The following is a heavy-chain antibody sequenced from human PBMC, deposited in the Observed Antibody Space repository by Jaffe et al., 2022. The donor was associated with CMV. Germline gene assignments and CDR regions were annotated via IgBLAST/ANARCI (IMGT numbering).Heavy chain of an antibody. CDR2: FDWTI. V-gene: IGHV4-39*01. D-gene: IGHD6-19*01. J-gene: IGHJ3*02. CDR1: GGPINRNTYY. CDR3: VRHERSGGAVPGTASDI. Sequence: QLQVQESGPGLVKPSETLSLTCTVSGGPINRNTYYWAWIRQPPGRGLEWIGSFDWTITYNPSLKSRASISVDTSKNQFSLSLNSVTATDTAVYYCVRHERSGGAVPGTASDIWGQGTMVSVSS.